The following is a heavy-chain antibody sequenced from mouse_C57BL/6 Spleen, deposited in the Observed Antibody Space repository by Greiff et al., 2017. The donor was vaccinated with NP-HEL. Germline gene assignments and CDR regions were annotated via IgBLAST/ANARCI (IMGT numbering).Heavy chain of an antibody. V-gene: IGHV1-54*01. D-gene: IGHD1-1*01. Sequence: VKLMESGAELVRPGTSVKVSCKASGYAFTNYLIEWVKQRPGQGLEWIGVINPGSGGTNYNEKFKGKATLTADKSSSTAYMQLSSLTSEDSAVYFCARSGDGSRGFDYWGQGTTLTVSS. CDR3: ARSGDGSRGFDY. CDR2: INPGSGGT. J-gene: IGHJ2*01. CDR1: GYAFTNYL.